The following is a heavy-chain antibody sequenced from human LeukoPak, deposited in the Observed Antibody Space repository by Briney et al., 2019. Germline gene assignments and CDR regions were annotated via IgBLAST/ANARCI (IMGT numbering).Heavy chain of an antibody. V-gene: IGHV3-33*01. J-gene: IGHJ4*02. CDR2: IWYDGSNK. CDR1: GFTFSSYG. CDR3: ARVRGSSGYYYVDY. Sequence: GGSLRLSCAASGFTFSSYGMHWVRQAPGKGLEWVAVIWYDGSNKYYADSVKGRFTISRDNSKNTLYLQMNSLRAEDTAAYYCARVRGSSGYYYVDYWGQGTLVTVSS. D-gene: IGHD3-22*01.